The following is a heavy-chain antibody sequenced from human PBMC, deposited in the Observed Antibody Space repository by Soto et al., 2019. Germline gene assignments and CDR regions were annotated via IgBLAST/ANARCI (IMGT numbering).Heavy chain of an antibody. J-gene: IGHJ6*04. CDR2: ISGSGGST. D-gene: IGHD6-6*01. Sequence: GGSLRLSCAASGFTFSSYAMSWVRQAPGKGLEWVSAISGSGGSTYYADSVKGRFTISRDNSKNTLYLQMNSLRAEDTAVYYCAKGGDSGSRHSSYYGRAVGGKGTRATASS. CDR3: AKGGDSGSRHSSYYGRAV. V-gene: IGHV3-23*01. CDR1: GFTFSSYA.